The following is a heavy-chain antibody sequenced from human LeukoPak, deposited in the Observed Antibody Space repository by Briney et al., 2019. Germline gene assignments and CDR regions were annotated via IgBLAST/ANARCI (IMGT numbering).Heavy chain of an antibody. Sequence: SETLSFTCTVSGGSISSGGYYWSWIRQHPGKGLEWIGYIYYSGSTYYNPSLKSRVTISVDTSKNQFSLKLSSVTAADTAVYYCARAYLPFNYFDYWGQGTLVTVSS. V-gene: IGHV4-31*03. CDR3: ARAYLPFNYFDY. J-gene: IGHJ4*02. CDR2: IYYSGST. CDR1: GGSISSGGYY.